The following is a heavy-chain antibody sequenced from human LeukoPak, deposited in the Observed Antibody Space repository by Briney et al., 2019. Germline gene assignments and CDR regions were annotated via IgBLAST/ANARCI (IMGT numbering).Heavy chain of an antibody. CDR2: IYSGGST. V-gene: IGHV3-53*01. D-gene: IGHD5-18*01. J-gene: IGHJ6*03. CDR1: GFTVGSNY. CDR3: ARDGYSYGRGYMDV. Sequence: GGSLRPSCAASGFTVGSNYMSWVRQAPGKGLEWVSIIYSGGSTFYADSVKGRFTISRDSSKNTLYLQMNSLRAADTAVYYCARDGYSYGRGYMDVWGKGTTVTVSS.